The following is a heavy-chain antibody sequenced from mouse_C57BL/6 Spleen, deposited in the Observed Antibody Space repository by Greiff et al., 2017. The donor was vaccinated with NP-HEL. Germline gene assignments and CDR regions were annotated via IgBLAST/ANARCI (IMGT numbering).Heavy chain of an antibody. Sequence: VQLKESGPVLVKPGASVKMSCKASGYTFTDYYMNWVKQSHGKSLEWIGVINPYNGGTSYNQKFKGKATLTVDKSSSTAYMELNSLTSEDSAVYYCARWTMKDYWGQGTTLTVSS. J-gene: IGHJ2*01. V-gene: IGHV1-19*01. CDR1: GYTFTDYY. D-gene: IGHD2-4*01. CDR3: ARWTMKDY. CDR2: INPYNGGT.